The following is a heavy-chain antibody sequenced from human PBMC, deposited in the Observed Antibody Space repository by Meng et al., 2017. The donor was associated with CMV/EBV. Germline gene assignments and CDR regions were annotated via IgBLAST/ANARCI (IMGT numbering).Heavy chain of an antibody. J-gene: IGHJ4*02. V-gene: IGHV1-46*01. CDR2: INPSGGST. CDR1: GYTFTSYY. D-gene: IGHD5-18*01. CDR3: ARDKIQLWPTVGYFNY. Sequence: QVQLVQLGVGVKTPGASVKVSCKASGYTFTSYYWQWVRQAPGKGLEWMGIINPSGGSTSYAQKFQGRVTMTRDTSTSTVYMELSSLRSEDTAVYYCARDKIQLWPTVGYFNYWGQGTLVTVSS.